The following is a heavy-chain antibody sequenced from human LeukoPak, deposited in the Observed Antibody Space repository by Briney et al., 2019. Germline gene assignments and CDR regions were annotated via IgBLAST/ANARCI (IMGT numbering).Heavy chain of an antibody. D-gene: IGHD5-18*01. Sequence: MSGGSLRLSCAASGFTFSSYSMNWVRQAPGKGLEWVSSISSSSSYRDYADSVKGRFTISRDNARNSLYLQMNSLRAEDTAVYYCARSGYSNVYFDYWGQGTLVTVSS. J-gene: IGHJ4*02. CDR2: ISSSSSYR. CDR3: ARSGYSNVYFDY. CDR1: GFTFSSYS. V-gene: IGHV3-21*04.